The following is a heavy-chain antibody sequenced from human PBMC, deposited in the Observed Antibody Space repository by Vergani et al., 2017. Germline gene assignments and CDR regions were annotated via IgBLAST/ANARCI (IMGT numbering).Heavy chain of an antibody. J-gene: IGHJ4*02. CDR3: AAFYGDYEGVY. CDR1: GGSISSSCYY. D-gene: IGHD4-17*01. CDR2: IYYSGST. V-gene: IGHV4-39*01. Sequence: QLQLQESGPGLVKPSETLSLTCTVSGGSISSSCYYWGWIRQPPGMGLEWIGSIYYSGSTYYNPSLKSRVTISVDTSKNQFSLKLSSVTAADTAVYYCAAFYGDYEGVYWGEGTLVTVSS.